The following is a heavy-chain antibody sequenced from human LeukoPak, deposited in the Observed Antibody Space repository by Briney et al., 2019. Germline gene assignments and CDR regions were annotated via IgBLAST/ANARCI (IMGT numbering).Heavy chain of an antibody. V-gene: IGHV3-23*01. Sequence: GGSLTLSCAASGFTFSSNGMSWVRQAPGKGLEWVSAISGSGGNTYYADSVKGRFTIDRDNGKNSLYLQMNSLRAEDTAVYYCARSSRELGGYAPWELMPPFDYWGQGTLVTVSS. CDR3: ARSSRELGGYAPWELMPPFDY. CDR2: ISGSGGNT. CDR1: GFTFSSNG. D-gene: IGHD4-23*01. J-gene: IGHJ4*02.